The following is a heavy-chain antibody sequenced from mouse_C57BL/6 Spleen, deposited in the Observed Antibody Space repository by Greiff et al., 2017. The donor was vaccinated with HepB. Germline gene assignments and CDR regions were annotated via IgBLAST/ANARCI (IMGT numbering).Heavy chain of an antibody. CDR1: GYSITSGYY. CDR3: ASLLRYYYAMDY. CDR2: ISYDGSN. Sequence: ESGPGLVKPSQSLSLTCSVTGYSITSGYYWNWIRQFPGNKLEWMGYISYDGSNNYNPSLKNRISITRDTSKNQFFLKLNSVTTEDTATYYCASLLRYYYAMDYWGQGTSVTVSS. J-gene: IGHJ4*01. D-gene: IGHD1-1*01. V-gene: IGHV3-6*01.